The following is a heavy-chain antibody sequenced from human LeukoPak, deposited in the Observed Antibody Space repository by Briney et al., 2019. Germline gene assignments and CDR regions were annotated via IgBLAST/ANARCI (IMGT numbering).Heavy chain of an antibody. J-gene: IGHJ6*03. CDR1: GGSISSYY. D-gene: IGHD5-18*01. Sequence: PSETLSLTCTVSGGSISSYYWSWVRQPPGKGLEWIGYIYYSGSTNNNPSRKSRATLSADTSKNQFSLKPPSVTAADTAVYYCAREGYSYGRLYGYYMDVWGKGTTVTVSS. V-gene: IGHV4-59*01. CDR2: IYYSGST. CDR3: AREGYSYGRLYGYYMDV.